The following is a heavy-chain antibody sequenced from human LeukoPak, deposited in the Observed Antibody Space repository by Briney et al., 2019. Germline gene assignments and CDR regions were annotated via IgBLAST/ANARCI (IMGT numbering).Heavy chain of an antibody. Sequence: ASVKVSCKASGYTFTSYYMRWVRQAPGQGLEWMGIINPSGGSTSYAQKFQGRVTMTRDTSTSTVYMELSSLRSEDTAVYYCARDQSPPHYYDSSGYIDYWGQGTLVTVSS. D-gene: IGHD3-22*01. V-gene: IGHV1-46*01. CDR2: INPSGGST. CDR1: GYTFTSYY. CDR3: ARDQSPPHYYDSSGYIDY. J-gene: IGHJ4*02.